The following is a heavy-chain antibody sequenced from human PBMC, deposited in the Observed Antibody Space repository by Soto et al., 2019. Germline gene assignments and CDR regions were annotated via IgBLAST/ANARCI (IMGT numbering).Heavy chain of an antibody. J-gene: IGHJ6*03. Sequence: QVQLVQSGAEVKKPGSSVKVSCKASGGTFSSYTISWVRQAPGQGLEWMGRIIPILGIANYAQKFQGRVTITADKSTSTAYMELSSLRSEDTAVYYCARGLGYCSGGSGYSEGDYYYYYYMDVWGKGTTVTVSS. CDR1: GGTFSSYT. D-gene: IGHD2-15*01. V-gene: IGHV1-69*02. CDR3: ARGLGYCSGGSGYSEGDYYYYYYMDV. CDR2: IIPILGIA.